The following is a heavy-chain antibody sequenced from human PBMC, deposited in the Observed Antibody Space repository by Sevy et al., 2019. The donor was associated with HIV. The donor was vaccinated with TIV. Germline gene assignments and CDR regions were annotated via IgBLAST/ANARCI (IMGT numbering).Heavy chain of an antibody. D-gene: IGHD5-18*01. Sequence: SETLSLTCTVSGGSISSGDYYWSWIRQPPGKGLEWIGYIHYSGSTYYNPSLKSRVTISVDTSKNQFSLKLSSVTAADTAVYYCARAEWIQLWLEGGNWFDPWGQGTLVTVSS. CDR2: IHYSGST. J-gene: IGHJ5*02. CDR3: ARAEWIQLWLEGGNWFDP. V-gene: IGHV4-30-4*01. CDR1: GGSISSGDYY.